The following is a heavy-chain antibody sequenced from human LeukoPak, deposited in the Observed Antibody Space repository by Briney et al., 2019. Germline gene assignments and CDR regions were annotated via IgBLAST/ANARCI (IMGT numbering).Heavy chain of an antibody. V-gene: IGHV3-11*01. J-gene: IGHJ4*02. Sequence: GGSLRLSCAASGFTFSDYYMSWIRQAPGRGLEWVSYISSSGSTICYADSVKGRFTISRDNAKNSLYLQMNSLRAEDTAVYYCARDRRWLQPGGFDYWGQGTLVTVSS. CDR3: ARDRRWLQPGGFDY. CDR2: ISSSGSTI. CDR1: GFTFSDYY. D-gene: IGHD5-24*01.